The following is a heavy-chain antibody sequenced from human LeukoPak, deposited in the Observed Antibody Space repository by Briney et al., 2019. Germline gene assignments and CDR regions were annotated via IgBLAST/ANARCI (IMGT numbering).Heavy chain of an antibody. CDR3: ARDPPDSSGYSDY. Sequence: ASVTVSCKASGGTFSSYAISWVRQAPGQGLEGMGRIIPILGIANYAQKFQGRVTITADKSTSTAYMELSSLRSEDTAVYYCARDPPDSSGYSDYWGQGTLVTVSS. CDR1: GGTFSSYA. CDR2: IIPILGIA. V-gene: IGHV1-69*04. D-gene: IGHD3-22*01. J-gene: IGHJ4*02.